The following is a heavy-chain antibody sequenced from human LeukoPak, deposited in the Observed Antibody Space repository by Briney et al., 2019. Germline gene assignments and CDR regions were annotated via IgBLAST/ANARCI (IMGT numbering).Heavy chain of an antibody. J-gene: IGHJ6*02. Sequence: ASVKVSCKASGYTFTGYYMHWVRQAPGQGLEWMGWINPNSGGTNYAQEFQGRVTMTRDTSISTAYMELSRLRSDDTAVYYCARDREARYYGSGSYSAYGMDVWGQGTTVTVSS. D-gene: IGHD3-10*01. CDR3: ARDREARYYGSGSYSAYGMDV. CDR2: INPNSGGT. CDR1: GYTFTGYY. V-gene: IGHV1-2*02.